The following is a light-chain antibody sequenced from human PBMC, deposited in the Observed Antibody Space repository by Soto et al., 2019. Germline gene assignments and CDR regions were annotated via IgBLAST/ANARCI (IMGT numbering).Light chain of an antibody. J-gene: IGLJ2*01. CDR1: NIGSKS. Sequence: SYELTQPPSVSVAPGKRARITCGGKNIGSKSGHWYQQKPGQAPVLVIYYDSDRPSGIPERVSGSNSGNTATLTISRVEAGDEADYYCQVWDSSSDLHVVFGAGTKLTVL. CDR3: QVWDSSSDLHVV. V-gene: IGLV3-21*04. CDR2: YDS.